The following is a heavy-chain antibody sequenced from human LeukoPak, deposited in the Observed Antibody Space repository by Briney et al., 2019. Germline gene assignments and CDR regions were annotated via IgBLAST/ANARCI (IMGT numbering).Heavy chain of an antibody. CDR3: ASAMVRGVMRGFAH. CDR1: GYSFTTYY. D-gene: IGHD3-10*01. Sequence: GESLKISCQGSGYSFTTYYIGWVRQMPGRGLEWMGIIYPGDSDTRYSPSFQGLVTISADKSISTAYLQWSSLKASDTAMYYCASAMVRGVMRGFAHWGQGTLVTVSS. J-gene: IGHJ5*02. V-gene: IGHV5-51*01. CDR2: IYPGDSDT.